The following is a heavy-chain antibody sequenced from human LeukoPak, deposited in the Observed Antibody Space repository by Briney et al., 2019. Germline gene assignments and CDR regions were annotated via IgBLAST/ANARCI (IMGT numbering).Heavy chain of an antibody. D-gene: IGHD4-17*01. Sequence: GGSLRLSCAASGFTFSSYSMNWVRQAPGKGLEWVSSISSSSSYIYYADSVKGRFTISRDNAKNSLYLQMYSLRAEDTAVYYCARDKYGDYVIDYWGQGTLVTVSS. CDR2: ISSSSSYI. J-gene: IGHJ4*02. CDR3: ARDKYGDYVIDY. CDR1: GFTFSSYS. V-gene: IGHV3-21*01.